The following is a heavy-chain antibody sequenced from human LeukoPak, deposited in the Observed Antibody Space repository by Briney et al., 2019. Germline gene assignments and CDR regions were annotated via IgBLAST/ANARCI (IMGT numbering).Heavy chain of an antibody. CDR3: ARVSCTGGSCNFFFDY. D-gene: IGHD2-15*01. Sequence: GGSLRLSCAASGFTFSSYGMHWVRQAPGKGLEWVAFIRYDGSNKYYADSVKGRFTISRDNSKNTLYLQMNSLRAEDTAVYYCARVSCTGGSCNFFFDYWGQGTLVTVSS. CDR2: IRYDGSNK. V-gene: IGHV3-30*02. CDR1: GFTFSSYG. J-gene: IGHJ4*02.